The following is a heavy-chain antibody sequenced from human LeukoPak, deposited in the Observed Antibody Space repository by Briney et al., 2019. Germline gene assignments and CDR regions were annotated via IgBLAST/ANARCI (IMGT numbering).Heavy chain of an antibody. Sequence: SETLSLTCTVSGGSISSSSYYWGWIRQPPGKGLEWIGSIYHSGSTYYNSSLKSRVTISVDTSKDQFSLKLSSVTAADTAVYYCARDRDPYYDSSGYYPLLWYWGQGTLVTVSS. CDR3: ARDRDPYYDSSGYYPLLWY. CDR2: IYHSGST. J-gene: IGHJ4*02. V-gene: IGHV4-39*07. CDR1: GGSISSSSYY. D-gene: IGHD3-22*01.